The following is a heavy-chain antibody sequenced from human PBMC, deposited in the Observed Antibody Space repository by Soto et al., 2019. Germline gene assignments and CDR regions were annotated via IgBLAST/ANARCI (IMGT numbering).Heavy chain of an antibody. CDR1: GGSISSGGYY. CDR3: ASGPALLWFGELSGPPSGMDV. J-gene: IGHJ6*02. Sequence: SETLSLTCTVSGGSISSGGYYWSWIRQHPGKGLEWIGYIYYSGSTYYNPSLKSRVTISVDTPKNQFSLKLSSVTAADTAVYYCASGPALLWFGELSGPPSGMDVWGQGTTVTVSS. D-gene: IGHD3-10*01. V-gene: IGHV4-31*03. CDR2: IYYSGST.